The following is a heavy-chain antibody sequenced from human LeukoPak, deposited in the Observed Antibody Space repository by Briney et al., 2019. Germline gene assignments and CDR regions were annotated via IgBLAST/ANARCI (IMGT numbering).Heavy chain of an antibody. D-gene: IGHD4/OR15-4a*01. J-gene: IGHJ4*02. V-gene: IGHV3-30*03. CDR1: GFTFSSYG. CDR3: ARDGARSTGY. CDR2: ISYDGSNK. Sequence: GGSLRLSCAASGFTFSSYGMHWVRQAPGKGLEWVAVISYDGSNKYYADSVKGRFTISRDNSKNTLYLQMNSLRAEDTAVYYCARDGARSTGYWGQGTLVTVSS.